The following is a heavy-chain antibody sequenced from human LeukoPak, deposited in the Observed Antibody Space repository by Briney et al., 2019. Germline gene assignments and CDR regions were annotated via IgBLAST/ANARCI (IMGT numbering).Heavy chain of an antibody. Sequence: PGGSLRLSCAASGFTFSNAWMSWVRQAPGKGLEWVGRIKSKTDGGTTDYAAPVKGRFTISRDDSKNTLYLQTNSLKTEDTAVYYCTTYRSYGSGSYYSHVRYYYYYMDVWGKGTTVTVSS. CDR2: IKSKTDGGTT. D-gene: IGHD3-10*01. V-gene: IGHV3-15*01. CDR1: GFTFSNAW. CDR3: TTYRSYGSGSYYSHVRYYYYYMDV. J-gene: IGHJ6*03.